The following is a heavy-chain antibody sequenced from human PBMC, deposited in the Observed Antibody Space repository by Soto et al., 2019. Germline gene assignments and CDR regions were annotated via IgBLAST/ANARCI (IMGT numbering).Heavy chain of an antibody. Sequence: PGGSLRLSCAASGFTFSGYAMSWVRQAPGKGLEWVSAISGSGGSTYYADSGKGRFTISRDNSKNTLYLQMTSLRAEDTAVYYCAKKGIGDCSGGSCYSTTASYYFDYWGQGTLVTVSS. CDR1: GFTFSGYA. CDR3: AKKGIGDCSGGSCYSTTASYYFDY. J-gene: IGHJ4*02. CDR2: ISGSGGST. D-gene: IGHD2-15*01. V-gene: IGHV3-23*01.